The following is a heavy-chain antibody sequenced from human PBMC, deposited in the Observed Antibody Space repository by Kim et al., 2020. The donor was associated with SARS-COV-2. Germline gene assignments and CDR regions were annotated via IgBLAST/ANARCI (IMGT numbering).Heavy chain of an antibody. V-gene: IGHV3-7*01. CDR3: ARDLLD. CDR2: QDGSEK. Sequence: QDGSEKYYVDSVKGRFTISRDNAKNSLYLQMNSLRAEDTAVYYCARDLLDWGQGTLVTVSS. J-gene: IGHJ4*02.